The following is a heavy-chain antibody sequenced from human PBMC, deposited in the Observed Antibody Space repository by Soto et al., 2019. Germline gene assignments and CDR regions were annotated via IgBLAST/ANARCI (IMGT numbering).Heavy chain of an antibody. V-gene: IGHV3-23*01. CDR3: AKLSEYSSGWYLF. CDR1: GFTFSSYA. J-gene: IGHJ4*02. Sequence: EVQLLESGGGLVQPGGSLRLSCAASGFTFSSYAMSWVRQAPGKGLEWVSAISGSGVSTYYADSVKGRFTISRDNSKNTLYLQMNSLRAEDTAVYYCAKLSEYSSGWYLFGGQGTLVTVSS. CDR2: ISGSGVST. D-gene: IGHD6-19*01.